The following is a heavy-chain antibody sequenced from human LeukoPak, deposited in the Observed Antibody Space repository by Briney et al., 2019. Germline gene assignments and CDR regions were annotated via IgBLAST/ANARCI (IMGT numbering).Heavy chain of an antibody. CDR1: GFTFSSYG. D-gene: IGHD2-2*01. CDR3: AKDIVVVPAAPPAY. CDR2: IRYDGSNK. V-gene: IGHV3-30*02. J-gene: IGHJ4*02. Sequence: GGSLRLSCAASGFTFSSYGMHWVRQAPGKGLEWVAFIRYDGSNKYYADSVKGRFTISRDNSKNTLYLQMNSLRAEDTAVYYCAKDIVVVPAAPPAYWGQGTLVTVSS.